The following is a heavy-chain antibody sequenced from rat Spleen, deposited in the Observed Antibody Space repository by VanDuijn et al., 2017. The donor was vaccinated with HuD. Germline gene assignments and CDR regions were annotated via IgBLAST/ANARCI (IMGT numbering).Heavy chain of an antibody. Sequence: EVQLVESGGGLVQPGRSLKLSCAASGFTFSDYYMAWVRQAPKKGLEWVASISYEGSSTYYPDSVKGRFTISRDNAQSTLYLQMDSLRSEDTATYYCARHGYGGYSGPFAYWGQGTLVTVSS. V-gene: IGHV5-7*01. D-gene: IGHD1-11*01. CDR3: ARHGYGGYSGPFAY. CDR2: ISYEGSST. J-gene: IGHJ3*01. CDR1: GFTFSDYY.